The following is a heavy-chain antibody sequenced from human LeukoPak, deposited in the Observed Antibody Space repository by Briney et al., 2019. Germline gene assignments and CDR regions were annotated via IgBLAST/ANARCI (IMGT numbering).Heavy chain of an antibody. J-gene: IGHJ4*02. CDR1: GFTFSSYA. V-gene: IGHV3-23*01. Sequence: GRSLRLSCAASGFTFSSYAMSWVRQAPGKGLEWVSAMSGSVVATYHADSVKCRFTISRDKSKNTLYLQMSSLRAQPTAVYHCAKNRRRPEYYSDYWGQGTLVTASS. D-gene: IGHD2/OR15-2a*01. CDR3: AKNRRRPEYYSDY. CDR2: MSGSVVAT.